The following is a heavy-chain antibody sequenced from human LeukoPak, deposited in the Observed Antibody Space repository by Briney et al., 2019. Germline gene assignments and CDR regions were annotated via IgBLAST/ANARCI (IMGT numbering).Heavy chain of an antibody. Sequence: PGGSLRLFCAASGFTFSSYGMHWVRQAPGKGLEWVAVISYDGSNKYYADSVKGRFTISRHNSKNTLYLQMNSLRDEDTAVYYCAKDHGYGDYLGDENAFDIWGQGTMVTVSS. V-gene: IGHV3-30*18. D-gene: IGHD4-17*01. CDR1: GFTFSSYG. CDR3: AKDHGYGDYLGDENAFDI. J-gene: IGHJ3*02. CDR2: ISYDGSNK.